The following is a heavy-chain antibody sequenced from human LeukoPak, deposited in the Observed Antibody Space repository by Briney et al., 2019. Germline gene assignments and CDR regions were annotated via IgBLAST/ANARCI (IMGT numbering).Heavy chain of an antibody. Sequence: SETLSLTCTVSGGSISSGSYYWSWIRQPAGKGLEWIGRIYTSGSTNYNPSLKSRVTISVDTSKNQFSLKLSSVTAADTAVYYCARADGYKQGGFDYWGQGTLVTVSS. V-gene: IGHV4-61*02. CDR1: GGSISSGSYY. CDR3: ARADGYKQGGFDY. CDR2: IYTSGST. D-gene: IGHD5-24*01. J-gene: IGHJ4*02.